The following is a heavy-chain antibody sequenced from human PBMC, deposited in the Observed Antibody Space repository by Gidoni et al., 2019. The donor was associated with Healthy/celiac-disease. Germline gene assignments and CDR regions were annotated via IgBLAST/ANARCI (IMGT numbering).Heavy chain of an antibody. V-gene: IGHV3-21*01. CDR3: ARDLNHDYGDYDAFDI. CDR2: ISISSSYI. CDR1: GFPFSIYS. J-gene: IGHJ3*02. Sequence: EVQLVESGGGLVKPGGSLRPPCAASGFPFSIYSRNWVRPAPGKGLEWVSSISISSSYIYYADAVKGRFTTARDNAKNSLYLQMNSLRAEDTAVYYCARDLNHDYGDYDAFDIWGQGTMVTVSS. D-gene: IGHD4-17*01.